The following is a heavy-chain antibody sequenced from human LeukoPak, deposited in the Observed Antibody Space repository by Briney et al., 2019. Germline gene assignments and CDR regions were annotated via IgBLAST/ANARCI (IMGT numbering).Heavy chain of an antibody. CDR1: GGSISSYY. CDR3: ARHAGSGSYYPTYYYYYYMDV. CDR2: IYTSGST. J-gene: IGHJ6*03. V-gene: IGHV4-4*07. D-gene: IGHD3-10*01. Sequence: SETLSLTCTVSGGSISSYYWSWIRQPAGKGLEWIGRIYTSGSTNYNPSLKSRVTISVDTSKNQFSLKLSSVTAADTAVYYCARHAGSGSYYPTYYYYYYMDVWGKGTTVTISS.